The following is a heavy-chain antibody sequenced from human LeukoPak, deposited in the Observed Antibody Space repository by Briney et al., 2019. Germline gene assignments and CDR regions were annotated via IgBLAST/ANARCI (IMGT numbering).Heavy chain of an antibody. CDR1: GGSVSGGSYY. V-gene: IGHV4-61*01. D-gene: IGHD2-21*01. Sequence: PSETLSLTCTVSGGSVSGGSYYWSWIRQPPGKGLEWIAYIYYSGSTSYNPSLKSRVTISVDTSKSQFSLKLNSVTAADTAVYYCARGKSDLYYFDYWGQGTLVTVSS. CDR3: ARGKSDLYYFDY. CDR2: IYYSGST. J-gene: IGHJ4*02.